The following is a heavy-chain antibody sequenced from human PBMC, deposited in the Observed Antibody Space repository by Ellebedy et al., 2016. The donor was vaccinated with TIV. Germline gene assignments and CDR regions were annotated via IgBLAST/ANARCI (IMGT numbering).Heavy chain of an antibody. CDR2: MNQDGSQK. Sequence: GESLKISCAASRFSFRSYWMSWVRQAPGKGLEWVANMNQDGSQKYYVDSVKGRFTISRDNAKNSLYLQMNSLRIEDTAVYYCARDGSYGDYRSPTHAFEIWGQGTTVTVSS. J-gene: IGHJ3*02. CDR3: ARDGSYGDYRSPTHAFEI. V-gene: IGHV3-7*01. CDR1: RFSFRSYW. D-gene: IGHD4-17*01.